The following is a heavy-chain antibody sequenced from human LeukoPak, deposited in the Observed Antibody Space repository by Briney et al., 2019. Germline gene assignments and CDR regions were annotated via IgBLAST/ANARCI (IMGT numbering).Heavy chain of an antibody. D-gene: IGHD2-8*01. CDR2: IYAGGKA. J-gene: IGHJ4*02. Sequence: GGSLRLSCAASGFTDSYDYMIWLPQAPGKGLVGVSVIYAGGKAYYAESGRGRFTISRDNSENTLYLQINSLRAEDTAVYYCTRLLPTSNHFFESWGQGTLVTVSS. V-gene: IGHV3-53*01. CDR1: GFTDSYDY. CDR3: TRLLPTSNHFFES.